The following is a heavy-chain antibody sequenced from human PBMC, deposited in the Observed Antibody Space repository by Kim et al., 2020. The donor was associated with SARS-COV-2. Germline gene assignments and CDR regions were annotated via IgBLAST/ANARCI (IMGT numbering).Heavy chain of an antibody. CDR2: WYN. J-gene: IGHJ2*01. Sequence: WYNDYAVPVKSRITVNPDTSKNQCALQLNSVTPEDTALYYCARENYYFDLWGRGTLVTVSS. CDR3: ARENYYFDL. V-gene: IGHV6-1*01. D-gene: IGHD1-7*01.